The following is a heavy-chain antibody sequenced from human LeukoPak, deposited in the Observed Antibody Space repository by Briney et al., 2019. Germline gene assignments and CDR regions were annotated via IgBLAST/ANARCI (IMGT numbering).Heavy chain of an antibody. Sequence: PSETLSLTCTVSGGSISSYYWSWIRQPPGKGLEWIGYIYYSGSTNYNPSLKSRVTISVDTSKNQFSLKLSSVTAADTAVYYCARDLGGYGDYGSNWFDPWGQGTLVTVSS. CDR3: ARDLGGYGDYGSNWFDP. V-gene: IGHV4-59*01. J-gene: IGHJ5*02. CDR2: IYYSGST. CDR1: GGSISSYY. D-gene: IGHD4-17*01.